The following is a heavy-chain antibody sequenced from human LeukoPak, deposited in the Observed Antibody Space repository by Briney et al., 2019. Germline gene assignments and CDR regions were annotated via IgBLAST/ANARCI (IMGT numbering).Heavy chain of an antibody. D-gene: IGHD2-15*01. CDR3: AGGYCSGGNCLFDD. CDR1: GFTFSTHT. V-gene: IGHV3-21*01. Sequence: GGSLRLSCAASGFTFSTHTMNWVRQAPGKGLEWVSSISSGGSYIYYADSVKGRFTISRDNAKNSLYLQMNSLRAEDTAVYYCAGGYCSGGNCLFDDWGLGTLVTVSS. CDR2: ISSGGSYI. J-gene: IGHJ4*02.